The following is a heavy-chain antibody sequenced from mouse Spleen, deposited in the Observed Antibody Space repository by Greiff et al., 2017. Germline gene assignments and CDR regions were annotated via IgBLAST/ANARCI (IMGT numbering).Heavy chain of an antibody. D-gene: IGHD2-13*01. J-gene: IGHJ1*01. CDR2: SRNKANDYTT. Sequence: EVNVVESGGGLVQSGRSLRLSCATSGFTFSDFYMEWVRQAPGKGLEWIAASRNKANDYTTEYSASVKGRFIVSRDTSQSILYLQMNALRAEDTAIYYCARDAYGDYPYFDVWGAGTTVTVSS. CDR1: GFTFSDFY. V-gene: IGHV7-1*01. CDR3: ARDAYGDYPYFDV.